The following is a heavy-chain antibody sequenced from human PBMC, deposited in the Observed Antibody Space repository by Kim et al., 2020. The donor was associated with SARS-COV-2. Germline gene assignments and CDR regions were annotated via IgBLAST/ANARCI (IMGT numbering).Heavy chain of an antibody. D-gene: IGHD2-2*01. CDR3: ARENPPYCSSTSCQMSGGFDY. V-gene: IGHV4-59*01. Sequence: SETLSLTCTVSGGSISSYYWSWIRQPPGKGLEWIGYIYYSGSTNYNPSLKSRVTISVDTSKNQFSLKLSSVTAADTAVYYCARENPPYCSSTSCQMSGGFDYWGQGTLVTVSS. CDR1: GGSISSYY. CDR2: IYYSGST. J-gene: IGHJ4*02.